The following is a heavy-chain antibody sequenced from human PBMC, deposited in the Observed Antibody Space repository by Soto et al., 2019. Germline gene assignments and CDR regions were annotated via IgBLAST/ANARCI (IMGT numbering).Heavy chain of an antibody. Sequence: QVQLVQSGAEVRKPGSSVKVSCKASGSTISSYVIAWVRQAPGQSLEWMGGIITVTGPANYAQKFQGRLTITADEATSTAYMELSSLGSEDTAVYYCAREYYGSGTYGYYGMDVWGQGTTVTVSS. J-gene: IGHJ6*02. V-gene: IGHV1-69*01. CDR2: IITVTGPA. CDR1: GSTISSYV. CDR3: AREYYGSGTYGYYGMDV. D-gene: IGHD3-10*01.